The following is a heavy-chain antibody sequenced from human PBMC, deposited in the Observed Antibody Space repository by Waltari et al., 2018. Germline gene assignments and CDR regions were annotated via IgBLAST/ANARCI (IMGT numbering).Heavy chain of an antibody. V-gene: IGHV4-39*01. Sequence: QLQLQESGPGLVKPSETLSLTCTVPGGSISSRSYYWGWIRQPPGKGLEWIGSIYYSGSTYYNPSLKSRVTITVDTSKNQFSLKLSSVTAADTAVYYCARQLVRGATGWGQGTLVTVSS. J-gene: IGHJ4*02. CDR1: GGSISSRSYY. D-gene: IGHD3-10*01. CDR2: IYYSGST. CDR3: ARQLVRGATG.